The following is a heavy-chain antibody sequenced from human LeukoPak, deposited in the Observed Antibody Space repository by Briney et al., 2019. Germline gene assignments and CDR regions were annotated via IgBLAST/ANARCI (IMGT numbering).Heavy chain of an antibody. Sequence: GGSLRLSCAASGFSFSDYYMSWIRQAPGKGLEWVSYIGHTGSITDYADSVKGRFTISRDNAKNSLYLQMNTLRAEDTAVYYCARSGSGSYYPWFDPWGQGTLVTVSS. V-gene: IGHV3-11*04. CDR2: IGHTGSIT. CDR1: GFSFSDYY. CDR3: ARSGSGSYYPWFDP. D-gene: IGHD3-10*01. J-gene: IGHJ5*02.